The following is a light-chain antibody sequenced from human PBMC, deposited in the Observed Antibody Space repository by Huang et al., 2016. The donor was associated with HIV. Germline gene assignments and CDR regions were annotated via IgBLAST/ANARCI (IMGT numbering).Light chain of an antibody. CDR1: QSVGDN. CDR3: QHYNNWPRGT. J-gene: IGKJ1*01. CDR2: GAS. Sequence: EIVMTQSPATLSVAPVERATLSCRTSQSVGDNLAWYQQKPGQAPRLLIYGASTRAIGIAARFSDSGSGTEFTLTISSLQSEDIAVYYCQHYNNWPRGTFGQGTKVEIK. V-gene: IGKV3D-15*01.